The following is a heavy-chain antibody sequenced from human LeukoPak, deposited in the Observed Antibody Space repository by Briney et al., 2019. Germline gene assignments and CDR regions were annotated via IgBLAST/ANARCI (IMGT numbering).Heavy chain of an antibody. CDR1: GYTFTSYY. V-gene: IGHV1-46*01. CDR2: INPSGGST. J-gene: IGHJ4*02. CDR3: ARVLRVISTPPYFDY. Sequence: ASVKVSCKASGYTFTSYYMHWVRQAPGQGLEWMGIINPSGGSTSYAQKFQGRVTMTRDTSTSTVYMELSSLRSEDTAVYYCARVLRVISTPPYFDYWGQGTLVTVSS. D-gene: IGHD2/OR15-2a*01.